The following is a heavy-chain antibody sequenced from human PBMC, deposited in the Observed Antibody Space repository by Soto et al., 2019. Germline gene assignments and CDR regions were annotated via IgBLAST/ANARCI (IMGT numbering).Heavy chain of an antibody. CDR1: GFTFSSYA. Sequence: EVQLLESGGGLVQPGGSLRLSCAASGFTFSSYAMSWVRQAPGKGLEWVSAISGSGGSTYYADSVKGRFTISRDNSKNTRYRQMNSLRAEDTAVYYCEKDRLELLSIDYWGQGTLVTVSS. D-gene: IGHD1-7*01. CDR3: EKDRLELLSIDY. V-gene: IGHV3-23*01. CDR2: ISGSGGST. J-gene: IGHJ4*02.